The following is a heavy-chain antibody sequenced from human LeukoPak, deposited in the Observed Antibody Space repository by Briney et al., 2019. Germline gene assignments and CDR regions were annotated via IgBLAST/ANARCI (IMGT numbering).Heavy chain of an antibody. Sequence: SETLSLTCTVYGGSISSGSYYWSWIRQPAGKGLEWIGRIYISGSTNYNPSLKCRVTISVDTSKHQFSLKLSSVTAADTAVYYCARDYPSPRYYDSSGYQYWGQGTLVTVST. CDR2: IYISGST. J-gene: IGHJ4*02. D-gene: IGHD3-22*01. CDR1: GGSISSGSYY. CDR3: ARDYPSPRYYDSSGYQY. V-gene: IGHV4-61*02.